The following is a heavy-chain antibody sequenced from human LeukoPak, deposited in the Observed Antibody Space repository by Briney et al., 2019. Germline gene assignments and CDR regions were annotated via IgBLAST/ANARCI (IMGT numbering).Heavy chain of an antibody. CDR2: ISSSSSTI. D-gene: IGHD3-10*01. Sequence: GGSLRLSCAASGFTFSSYSMNWVRQAPGKGLEWVSYISSSSSTIYYADSVKGRFTISRDNAKNSLYLQMNSLRAEDTAVYYCARVASPLLYYYMDVWGKGTTVTVFS. J-gene: IGHJ6*03. CDR1: GFTFSSYS. V-gene: IGHV3-48*01. CDR3: ARVASPLLYYYMDV.